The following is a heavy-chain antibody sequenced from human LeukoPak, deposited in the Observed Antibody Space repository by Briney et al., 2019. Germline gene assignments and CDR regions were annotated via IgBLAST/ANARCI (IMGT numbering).Heavy chain of an antibody. V-gene: IGHV4-31*03. Sequence: SETLSLTCTVSGGSISSGGYYWSWIRQHPGKGLESIGYIFYTGGTYYNPSLKSRVSIAVDTPKNQVSLRLSSVTAADTAVYYCARVPSNFRDYYYYYMDVWGKGTTVPVSS. D-gene: IGHD3-10*01. CDR2: IFYTGGT. CDR3: ARVPSNFRDYYYYYMDV. J-gene: IGHJ6*03. CDR1: GGSISSGGYY.